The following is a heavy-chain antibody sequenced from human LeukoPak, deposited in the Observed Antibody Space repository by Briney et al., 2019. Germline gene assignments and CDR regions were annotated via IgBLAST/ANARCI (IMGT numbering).Heavy chain of an antibody. CDR1: GGSISSGGYY. Sequence: SETLSLTCTVSGGSISSGGYYWSWIRQHPGKGLEWIGYIYYSGSTYYNPSLKSRVTISVDTSKNQFSLELSSVTAADTAVYYCARGVLLWFGELLPFDYWGQGTLVTVSS. CDR2: IYYSGST. D-gene: IGHD3-10*01. J-gene: IGHJ4*02. V-gene: IGHV4-31*03. CDR3: ARGVLLWFGELLPFDY.